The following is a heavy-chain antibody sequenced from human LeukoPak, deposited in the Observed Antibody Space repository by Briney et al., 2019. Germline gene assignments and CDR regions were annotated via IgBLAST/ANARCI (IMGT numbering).Heavy chain of an antibody. J-gene: IGHJ5*02. CDR2: ISAYNGNT. V-gene: IGHV1-18*04. D-gene: IGHD4-17*01. CDR1: GYTFTSYG. CDR3: ARGDYGDYNWFDP. Sequence: ASVNVSCKASGYTFTSYGISWGRQAPGQRLEWMGWISAYNGNTNYAQTLPGRFTMTTDTSTSTAYMELRSPRSDDTAVYSCARGDYGDYNWFDPWGQGTLVTVSS.